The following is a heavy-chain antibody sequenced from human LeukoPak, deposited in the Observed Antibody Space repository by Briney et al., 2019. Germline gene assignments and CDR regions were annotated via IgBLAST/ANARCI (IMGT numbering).Heavy chain of an antibody. CDR1: GGSISSSSNY. CDR2: IYYSGST. D-gene: IGHD3-22*01. CDR3: ARQDYYYDSSGYFDAFDI. V-gene: IGHV4-39*01. J-gene: IGHJ3*02. Sequence: PSETLTLPCTVSGGSISSSSNYWGWIRQPPGKGLEWIGSIYYSGSTYYNPSLKSRVTISVDTSKNQFSLKLSSVTAADTAVYYCARQDYYYDSSGYFDAFDIWGQRTMVTVSS.